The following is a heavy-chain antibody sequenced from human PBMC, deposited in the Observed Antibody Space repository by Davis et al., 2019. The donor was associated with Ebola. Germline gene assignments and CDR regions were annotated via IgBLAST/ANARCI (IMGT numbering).Heavy chain of an antibody. V-gene: IGHV1-18*01. CDR1: GYTFTSYG. D-gene: IGHD5-12*01. CDR3: ARDLYSGYDLSTYYYYYGMDV. Sequence: ASAKVSCKASGYTFTSYGISWVRQAPGQGLEWMGWISAYNGNTNYAQKLQGRVTMTTDTSTSTAYMELRSLRSDDTAVYYCARDLYSGYDLSTYYYYYGMDVWGQGTTVTVSS. CDR2: ISAYNGNT. J-gene: IGHJ6*02.